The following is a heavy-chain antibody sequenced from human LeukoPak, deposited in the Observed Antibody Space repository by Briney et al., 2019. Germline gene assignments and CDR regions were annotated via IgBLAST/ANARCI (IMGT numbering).Heavy chain of an antibody. CDR1: GFTFSNYA. V-gene: IGHV3-33*03. D-gene: IGHD3-16*01. Sequence: GRSLRLSCAASGFTFSNYAMHWVRQAPGKGLEWVAAIWYDGSNKYFADSVKGRFTISRDNAKNSLYLQMSNLRAEDTAVYFCARGGGLDVWGQGATVTVSS. CDR3: ARGGGLDV. J-gene: IGHJ6*02. CDR2: IWYDGSNK.